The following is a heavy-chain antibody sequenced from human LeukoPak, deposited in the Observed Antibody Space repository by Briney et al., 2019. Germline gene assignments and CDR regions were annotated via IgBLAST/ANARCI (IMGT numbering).Heavy chain of an antibody. V-gene: IGHV3-23*01. Sequence: GGSLRLSCAVSGFTFSSYAMSWVRQAPGKGLEWVSAISGSGGSTYYADSVKGRFTISRDNSKNTLYLQMNSLRAEDTAVYYCAKKRDGGYYYNYWGQGTLVTVSS. CDR2: ISGSGGST. CDR1: GFTFSSYA. D-gene: IGHD3-22*01. J-gene: IGHJ4*02. CDR3: AKKRDGGYYYNY.